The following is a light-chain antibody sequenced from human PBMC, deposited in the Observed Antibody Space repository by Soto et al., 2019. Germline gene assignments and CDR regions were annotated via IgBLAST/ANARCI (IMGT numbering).Light chain of an antibody. J-gene: IGKJ2*02. V-gene: IGKV3-15*01. CDR1: QSVGSN. CDR3: QQYNNWPPLMCT. Sequence: EIVMTQSPATLSLSPGERATLSCRASQSVGSNLAWYQQKVGQAPRLLIYGASTRATGIPARFSGSGSGTEFTLTISSMQSEDFAGYYCQQYNNWPPLMCTFGQGTKLEI. CDR2: GAS.